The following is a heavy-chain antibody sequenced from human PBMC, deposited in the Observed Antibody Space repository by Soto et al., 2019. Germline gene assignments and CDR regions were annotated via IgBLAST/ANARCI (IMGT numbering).Heavy chain of an antibody. CDR3: VRGNDNYDFWNNWSLDP. CDR1: GGSINNNFW. V-gene: IGHV4-4*02. J-gene: IGHJ5*02. D-gene: IGHD3-3*01. Sequence: QVQVQESGPGLVKPSGTLSLTCAVSGGSINNNFWSWVRQPPGKGLEWIGEIYQTGSINYNPSLRSRVTISVDKSKNQLSLKVDSVTAADTAFYYCVRGNDNYDFWNNWSLDPWGQGPLVTVSS. CDR2: IYQTGSI.